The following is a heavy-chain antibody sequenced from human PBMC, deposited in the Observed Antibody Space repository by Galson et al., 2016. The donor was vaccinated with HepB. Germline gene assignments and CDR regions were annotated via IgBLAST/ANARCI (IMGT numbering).Heavy chain of an antibody. V-gene: IGHV3-21*01. CDR3: ASDTLVVSRGVIFYMDV. CDR1: GFPFSSYS. Sequence: SLRLSCAASGFPFSSYSMNWVRQAPGKGLEWVSSISGSYYTNYADSVKGRFTISRDNAKNSVYLQINSLRAEDTAVYYCASDTLVVSRGVIFYMDVWGKGTTGTVAS. D-gene: IGHD2-21*01. J-gene: IGHJ6*03. CDR2: ISGSYYT.